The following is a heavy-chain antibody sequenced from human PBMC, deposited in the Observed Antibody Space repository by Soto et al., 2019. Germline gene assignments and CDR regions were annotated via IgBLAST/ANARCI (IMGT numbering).Heavy chain of an antibody. D-gene: IGHD3-10*01. CDR2: ISFDGSKE. CDR1: GFTFSSYG. J-gene: IGHJ6*02. V-gene: IGHV3-30*18. Sequence: QVQLVEAGGGVVQPGRSLRLSCAASGFTFSSYGMHWVRQAPGKGREWVTVISFDGSKEYYADSVRGRFTISRDNSTTTLYLQMISLTFEAAAVSFCAKSRARMGRGVVLSCGMDVWGHGTSVSVAS. CDR3: AKSRARMGRGVVLSCGMDV.